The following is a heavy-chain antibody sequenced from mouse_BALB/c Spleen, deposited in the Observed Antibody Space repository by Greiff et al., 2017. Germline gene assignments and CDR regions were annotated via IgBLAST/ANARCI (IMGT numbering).Heavy chain of an antibody. CDR1: GYSFTGYY. V-gene: IGHV1S34*01. CDR2: ISCYNGAT. CDR3: AGRYDGDFAMDY. Sequence: LVKTGASVKISCKASGYSFTGYYMHWVKQSHGKSLEWIGYISCYNGATSYNQKFKGKATFTVDTSSSTAYMQFNSLTSVDSAVYYCAGRYDGDFAMDYWGQGTSVTVSS. D-gene: IGHD2-14*01. J-gene: IGHJ4*01.